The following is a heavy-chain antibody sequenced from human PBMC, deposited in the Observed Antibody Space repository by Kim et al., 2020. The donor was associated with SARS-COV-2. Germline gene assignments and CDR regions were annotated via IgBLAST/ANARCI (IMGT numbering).Heavy chain of an antibody. CDR1: GFTFSSYD. V-gene: IGHV3-13*01. J-gene: IGHJ5*02. Sequence: GGSLRLSCAASGFTFSSYDMHWVRQATGKGLEWVSGISTAGDTSYPGSVKGRFTISRENAKNTMYLQMNSLRAGDTTVYYCARGGYCSSNSCYAVVDWFVPCGQGTLFTVSS. CDR3: ARGGYCSSNSCYAVVDWFVP. CDR2: ISTAGDT. D-gene: IGHD2-2*01.